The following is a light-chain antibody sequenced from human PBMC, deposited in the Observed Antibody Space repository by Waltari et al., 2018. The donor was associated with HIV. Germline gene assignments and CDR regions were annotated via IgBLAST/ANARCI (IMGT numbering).Light chain of an antibody. CDR3: QQYHSYSS. J-gene: IGKJ3*01. Sequence: DIQITQSPSTLSASIGDRVTISCRPSQFIKNWLAWYQQKPGQAPKLLIYKASTLESGVPSRFSGGGSGTDFTLTISSLQPDDFATYFCQQYHSYSSFGPGTIVDMK. V-gene: IGKV1-5*03. CDR2: KAS. CDR1: QFIKNW.